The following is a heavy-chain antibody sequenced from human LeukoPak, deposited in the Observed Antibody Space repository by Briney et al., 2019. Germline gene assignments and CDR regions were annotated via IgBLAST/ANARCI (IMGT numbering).Heavy chain of an antibody. CDR2: ISSSGSTK. Sequence: GGSLRLSCAASGFTFSDFYMNWIRQPPGKGLEWVSLISSSGSTKYYADSVRGRFAISRDNAKNSLQLEMNSLRADDTAVYYCARDIGHSSSLGFDYWGQGILVTVSS. V-gene: IGHV3-11*01. D-gene: IGHD6-6*01. J-gene: IGHJ4*02. CDR3: ARDIGHSSSLGFDY. CDR1: GFTFSDFY.